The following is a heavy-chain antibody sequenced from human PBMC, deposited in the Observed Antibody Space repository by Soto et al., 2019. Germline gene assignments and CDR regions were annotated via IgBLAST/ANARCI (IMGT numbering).Heavy chain of an antibody. V-gene: IGHV3-48*02. CDR2: ISSSSSTI. Sequence: EVQLVESGGGLVQPGGSLRLSCAASGFTFSSYSMNWVRQAPGKGLEWVSYISSSSSTIYYADSVKGRFTISRDNAKKSLYLKMNSLRDEDTAVYYCARERGGGIDYWGQGTLVTVSS. CDR1: GFTFSSYS. CDR3: ARERGGGIDY. J-gene: IGHJ4*02. D-gene: IGHD3-16*01.